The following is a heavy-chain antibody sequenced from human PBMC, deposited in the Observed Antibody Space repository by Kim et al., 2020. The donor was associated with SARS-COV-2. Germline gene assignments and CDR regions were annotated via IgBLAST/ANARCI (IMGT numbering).Heavy chain of an antibody. D-gene: IGHD3-10*01. J-gene: IGHJ4*02. CDR3: ARDSQGSGSYMGY. Sequence: YYTGAVKGRFTISRDWSKDTLYLQMNSLRAEDTATYYCARDSQGSGSYMGYWGLGTLVTVSS. V-gene: IGHV3-66*03.